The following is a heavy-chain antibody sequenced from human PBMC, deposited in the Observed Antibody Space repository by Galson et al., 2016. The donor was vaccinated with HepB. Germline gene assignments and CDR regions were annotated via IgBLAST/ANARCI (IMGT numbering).Heavy chain of an antibody. CDR2: IKQDGSAK. J-gene: IGHJ4*02. CDR3: ALGQGFLADS. Sequence: SLRLSCAASGFTFSSYWMNWVRQAPGKGLEWVAIIKQDGSAKYYVDSLKGRFTISRDNAKNSLYLQMSSLRPEDTAVYYCALGQGFLADSWGQGTLVTVPS. CDR1: GFTFSSYW. V-gene: IGHV3-7*05.